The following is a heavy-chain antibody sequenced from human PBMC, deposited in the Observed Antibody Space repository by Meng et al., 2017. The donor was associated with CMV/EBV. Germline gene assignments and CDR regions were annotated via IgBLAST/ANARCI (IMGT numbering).Heavy chain of an antibody. D-gene: IGHD1-26*01. Sequence: ASVMVSCKASGYTFTGYYMHWLRQAPGQGLEWMGWINPNSGGTNYAQKFQGRVTMTRDTSISTAYMELSRLRSDDTDVYYCAREERGSRGEDGMDVWGQGTTVTVSS. V-gene: IGHV1-2*02. CDR3: AREERGSRGEDGMDV. J-gene: IGHJ6*02. CDR2: INPNSGGT. CDR1: GYTFTGYY.